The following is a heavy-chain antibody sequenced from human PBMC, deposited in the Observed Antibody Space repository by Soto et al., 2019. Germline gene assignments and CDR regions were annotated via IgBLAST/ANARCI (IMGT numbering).Heavy chain of an antibody. CDR3: ARALMYEMATILGY. V-gene: IGHV1-69*01. Sequence: QVQLVQSGAEVKKPGSSVKVSCKASGGTFSSYVISWVRQAPGQGLERMGGIIPIFGTANYAQKFQGRVTITADESTSTAYMELSSLRSEDTAVYYCARALMYEMATILGYWGQGTLVTVSS. D-gene: IGHD5-12*01. CDR1: GGTFSSYV. CDR2: IIPIFGTA. J-gene: IGHJ4*02.